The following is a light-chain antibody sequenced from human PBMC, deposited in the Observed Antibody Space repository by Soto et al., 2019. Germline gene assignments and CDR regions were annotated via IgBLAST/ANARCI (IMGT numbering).Light chain of an antibody. V-gene: IGKV3-15*01. J-gene: IGKJ2*01. Sequence: EIVMTQSPATLSLSPGERAALSCRASQSINSELAWYQQKPGQPPRLLIYGASTRATGVPARFTGSESGSEFTLTISGLQSVDFAVYYCQPGHNWPLTFGQGTRLEI. CDR2: GAS. CDR3: QPGHNWPLT. CDR1: QSINSE.